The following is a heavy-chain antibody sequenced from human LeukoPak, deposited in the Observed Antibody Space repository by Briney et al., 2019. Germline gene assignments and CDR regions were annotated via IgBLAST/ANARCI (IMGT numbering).Heavy chain of an antibody. Sequence: AGGSLRLSCAASGFTFSSYSMNWVHQAPGKGLEWVSSISSSSSYIYYADSVKGRFTISRDKAKNSLYLQMNSLRAEDTAIYYCAREGMVATFDYWGQGTLVTVSS. D-gene: IGHD5-12*01. CDR2: ISSSSSYI. J-gene: IGHJ4*02. V-gene: IGHV3-21*01. CDR1: GFTFSSYS. CDR3: AREGMVATFDY.